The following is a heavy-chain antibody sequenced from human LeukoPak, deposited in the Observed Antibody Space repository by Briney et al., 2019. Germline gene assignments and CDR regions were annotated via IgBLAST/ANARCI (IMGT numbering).Heavy chain of an antibody. CDR3: ARDAKGEVPAAPYYYYYYYMDV. CDR1: GGTFSSYA. V-gene: IGHV1-69*13. Sequence: ASVKVSCKASGGTFSSYAISWVRQAPGQGLEWMGGIIPIFGTANYAQKFQGRVTITADESTSTAYMELSSLRSEDTAVYYCARDAKGEVPAAPYYYYYYYMDVWGTGTTVTISS. CDR2: IIPIFGTA. J-gene: IGHJ6*03. D-gene: IGHD2-2*01.